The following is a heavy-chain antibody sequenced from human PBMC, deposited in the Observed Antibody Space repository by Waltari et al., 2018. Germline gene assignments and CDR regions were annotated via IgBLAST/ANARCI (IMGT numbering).Heavy chain of an antibody. CDR3: AREVVPPHTIVVNWFDP. V-gene: IGHV7-4-1*02. Sequence: QVQLAQSGSELKKPGASVKISCKASGYTFTDYAINWVRQAPGPGLELMGWITTNTGNPTYAQGVTGRFVFSLDTSVSTAYLQITSLKTEDSAVYYCAREVVPPHTIVVNWFDPWGQGTLVTVSS. D-gene: IGHD2-2*01. CDR1: GYTFTDYA. J-gene: IGHJ5*02. CDR2: ITTNTGNP.